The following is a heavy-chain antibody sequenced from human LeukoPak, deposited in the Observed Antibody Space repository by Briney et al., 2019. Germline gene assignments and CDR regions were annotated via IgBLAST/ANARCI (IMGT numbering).Heavy chain of an antibody. Sequence: LSLTCTVSGGSISSGSYYWSWIRQPPGKGLEWVSSISRSGSTKYYADSVKGRFTISRDNAKNSLFLQMNSLRAEDTAVYYCARVLRYCSGGNCYSGGLGYMDVWGKGTTVTISS. J-gene: IGHJ6*03. V-gene: IGHV3-11*01. CDR3: ARVLRYCSGGNCYSGGLGYMDV. CDR1: GGSISSGSYY. CDR2: ISRSGSTK. D-gene: IGHD2-15*01.